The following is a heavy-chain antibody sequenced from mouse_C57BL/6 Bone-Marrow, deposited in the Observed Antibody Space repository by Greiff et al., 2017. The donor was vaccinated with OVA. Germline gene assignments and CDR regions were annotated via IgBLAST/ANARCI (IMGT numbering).Heavy chain of an antibody. J-gene: IGHJ3*01. D-gene: IGHD1-1*01. Sequence: EVNVVESGEGLVKPGGSLKLSCAASGFTFSSYAMSWVRQTPEKRLEWVAYISSGGDYIYYADTVKGRFTISRDNARNTLYLQMSSLKSEDTAMYYCTRHGSSFFAYWGQGTLVTVSA. V-gene: IGHV5-9-1*02. CDR1: GFTFSSYA. CDR3: TRHGSSFFAY. CDR2: ISSGGDYI.